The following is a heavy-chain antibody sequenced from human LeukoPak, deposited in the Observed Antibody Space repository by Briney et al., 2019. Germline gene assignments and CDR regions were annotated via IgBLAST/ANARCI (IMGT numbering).Heavy chain of an antibody. V-gene: IGHV1-18*01. J-gene: IGHJ5*02. CDR2: ISTYNGNT. CDR1: GGSFGRYA. Sequence: GSSVNVSCKAPGGSFGRYAISWVRQAPGQGLEWMGWISTYNGNTNYAQKLQDRVTMTTDTSTSTAYMELRSLRSDDTAVYYCARDYYDTSTYSSLNWFDPWGQGTLITVSS. CDR3: ARDYYDTSTYSSLNWFDP. D-gene: IGHD3-22*01.